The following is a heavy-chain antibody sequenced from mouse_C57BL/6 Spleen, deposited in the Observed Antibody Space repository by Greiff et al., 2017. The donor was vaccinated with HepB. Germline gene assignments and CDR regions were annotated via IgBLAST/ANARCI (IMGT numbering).Heavy chain of an antibody. CDR3: ARSNPYYGSSYFDY. CDR1: GYAFSSSW. J-gene: IGHJ2*01. Sequence: VQLQQSGPELVKPGASVKISCKASGYAFSSSWMNWVKQRPGKGLEWIGRIYPGDGDTNYNGKFKGKATLTADKSSSTAYMQLSSLTSEDAAVYFCARSNPYYGSSYFDYWGQGTTLTVSS. CDR2: IYPGDGDT. V-gene: IGHV1-82*01. D-gene: IGHD1-1*01.